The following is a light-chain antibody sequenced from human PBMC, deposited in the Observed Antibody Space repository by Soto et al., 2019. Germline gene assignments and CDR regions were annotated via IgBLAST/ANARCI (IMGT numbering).Light chain of an antibody. CDR3: QHRSNG. J-gene: IGKJ2*01. V-gene: IGKV3-11*01. CDR2: GAS. Sequence: ETVLTQSPDTLSLSPGERATLSCRASQSVGSYLVWYQQKPGQAPRLLIYGASNRATGIPARFSGSGSGTDFTLTISSLEPEDFAVYYCQHRSNGFGQGTKLEIK. CDR1: QSVGSY.